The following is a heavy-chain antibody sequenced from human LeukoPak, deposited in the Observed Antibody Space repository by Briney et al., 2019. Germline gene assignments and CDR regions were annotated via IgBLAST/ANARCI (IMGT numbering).Heavy chain of an antibody. Sequence: SETLSLTCTVSGGSISSYYWSWIRQPPGKGLEWIGYIYYSGSTNYNPSLKSRVTISVDTSKNQFSLKLSSVTAADTAVYNGARLGLGDYFDYGGQGPLVTFSS. V-gene: IGHV4-59*01. CDR1: GGSISSYY. CDR3: ARLGLGDYFDY. CDR2: IYYSGST. J-gene: IGHJ4*02. D-gene: IGHD3-10*01.